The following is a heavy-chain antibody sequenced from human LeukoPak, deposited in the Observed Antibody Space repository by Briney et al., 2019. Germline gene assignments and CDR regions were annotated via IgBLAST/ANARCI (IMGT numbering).Heavy chain of an antibody. J-gene: IGHJ5*02. CDR3: ARDTRIAAAGTHEFWLDP. CDR2: ISAYNGNT. V-gene: IGHV1-18*01. D-gene: IGHD6-13*01. Sequence: ASVKVSYKASGYTFTSYGISWVRQAPGQGLEWMGWISAYNGNTNYAQKLQGRVTMTTDTSTSTAYMELRSLRSDDTAVYYCARDTRIAAAGTHEFWLDPWGQGTLVTVSS. CDR1: GYTFTSYG.